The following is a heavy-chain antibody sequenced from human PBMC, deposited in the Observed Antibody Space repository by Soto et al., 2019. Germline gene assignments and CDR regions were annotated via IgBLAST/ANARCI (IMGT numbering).Heavy chain of an antibody. CDR2: ISGDGTGT. V-gene: IGHV3-74*01. J-gene: IGHJ4*02. CDR3: ARVTVAGY. Sequence: EVQLVESGGGLVQPGGSLRLSCAASGFTFSNYWMHWVRQAPGKGLVWVSRISGDGTGTDYADSVKGRFTISRDNAKKTLYLLMNNLRADDTAVYYCARVTVAGYWGQGTLVTVSS. D-gene: IGHD6-19*01. CDR1: GFTFSNYW.